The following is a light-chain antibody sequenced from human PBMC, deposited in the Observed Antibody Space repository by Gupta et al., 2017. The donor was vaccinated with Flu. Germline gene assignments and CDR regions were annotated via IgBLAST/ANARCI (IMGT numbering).Light chain of an antibody. V-gene: IGLV1-44*01. Sequence: QSVLTQPPSASGTPGQRVTISCSGSNSNLGRTTANWYQQLPGTAPKLLMYSNDHRPLGVPDRFSGSKSDTSASLAISGLQSEDEGDYYCAAWDDGLNGHVFGTGTKVTVL. CDR2: SND. J-gene: IGLJ1*01. CDR1: NSNLGRTT. CDR3: AAWDDGLNGHV.